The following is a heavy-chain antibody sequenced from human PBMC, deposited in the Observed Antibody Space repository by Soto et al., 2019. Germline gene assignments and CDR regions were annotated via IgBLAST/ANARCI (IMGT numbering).Heavy chain of an antibody. Sequence: GASVKVSCKASGYTFTSYGISWVRQAPGQGLEWMGWVSAYNGNTNYAQKLQGRVTMTTDTSTSTAYMELRSLRSGDTAVYYCSIGRPGLAVAVFDYWGQGTLVTVSS. CDR2: VSAYNGNT. J-gene: IGHJ4*02. CDR3: SIGRPGLAVAVFDY. CDR1: GYTFTSYG. V-gene: IGHV1-18*01. D-gene: IGHD6-19*01.